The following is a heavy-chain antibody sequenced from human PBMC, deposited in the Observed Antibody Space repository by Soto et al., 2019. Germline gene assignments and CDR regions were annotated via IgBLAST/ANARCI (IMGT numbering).Heavy chain of an antibody. Sequence: EVQLLESGGGLVKPGGSLRLSCAASGFTFSRYTINWVRQAPGKGLEWVSFISYGRGHISYADSVKGRFTSSRDDANNLAYLHLNSLRVDDTAVYYCARDNRDGSYWGLDFWGQGTLVTVSS. CDR3: ARDNRDGSYWGLDF. CDR2: ISYGRGHI. CDR1: GFTFSRYT. J-gene: IGHJ4*02. V-gene: IGHV3-21*06. D-gene: IGHD1-26*01.